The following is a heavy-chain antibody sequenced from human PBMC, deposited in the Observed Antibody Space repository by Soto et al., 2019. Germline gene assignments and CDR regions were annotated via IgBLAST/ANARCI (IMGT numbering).Heavy chain of an antibody. D-gene: IGHD6-13*01. CDR1: SSYA. CDR3: ARGYRVEQYFAYYFDY. J-gene: IGHJ4*02. V-gene: IGHV1-69*01. Sequence: SSYAISWVRQAPGQGLEWMGGIIPIFGTANYAQKFQGRVTITADESTSTAYMELSSLRSEDTAVYYCARGYRVEQYFAYYFDYWGQGTLVTVSS. CDR2: IIPIFGTA.